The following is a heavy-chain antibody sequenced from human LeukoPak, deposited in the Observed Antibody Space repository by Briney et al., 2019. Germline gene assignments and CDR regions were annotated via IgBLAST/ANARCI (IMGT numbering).Heavy chain of an antibody. CDR2: VSYDRTNK. V-gene: IGHV3-30*18. J-gene: IGHJ4*02. CDR3: AKKLPRIAVVGAVDY. Sequence: GRSLRLSCAASGFTFSSYGMHWVRQAPGKGLECVAIVSYDRTNKYYADSVEGRFTISRDNSKNTLYLQMNSLRAEDTAVYYCAKKLPRIAVVGAVDYWGQGTQVTVSS. D-gene: IGHD6-13*01. CDR1: GFTFSSYG.